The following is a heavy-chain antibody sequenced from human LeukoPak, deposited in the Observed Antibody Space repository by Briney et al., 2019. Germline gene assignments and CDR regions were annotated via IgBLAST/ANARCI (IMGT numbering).Heavy chain of an antibody. CDR3: ARGDAFSGDH. J-gene: IGHJ4*02. CDR1: GFSFTNFW. Sequence: GGSLRLSCAVSGFSFTNFWMSWVRQAPGRGLEWVANIHPEGNEKYHVESVKGRFTISRDNTKNLLFLQMNGMRVEDTAVYYCARGDAFSGDHWGQGTLVTVSS. CDR2: IHPEGNEK. V-gene: IGHV3-7*04.